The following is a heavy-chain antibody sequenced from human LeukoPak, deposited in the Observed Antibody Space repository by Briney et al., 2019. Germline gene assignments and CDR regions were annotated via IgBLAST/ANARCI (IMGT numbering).Heavy chain of an antibody. CDR2: IYSGGST. D-gene: IGHD6-13*01. J-gene: IGHJ4*02. CDR3: ARFITSSWYDMGDY. CDR1: GFTVSIHY. V-gene: IGHV3-53*01. Sequence: PGGSLRLSCAASGFTVSIHYMSWVRQAPGKGLEWVSVIYSGGSTYYADSVKGRFTISRDNSKNTLYLQMNSLRAVDTAVYYCARFITSSWYDMGDYWGQGTLVTVSS.